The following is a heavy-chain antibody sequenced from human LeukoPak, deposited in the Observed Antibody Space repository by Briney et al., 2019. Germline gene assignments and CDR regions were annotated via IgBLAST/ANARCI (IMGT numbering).Heavy chain of an antibody. V-gene: IGHV4-34*01. J-gene: IGHJ4*02. Sequence: SETLSLTCAVYGGSFSGYYWSWIRQPPGKGLEWIGEINHSGSTNYNPSLKSRVTISVDTSKNQFSLKLSSVTAADTAVYYCARDRGLRYFDGAFDYWGQGTLVTVSS. CDR3: ARDRGLRYFDGAFDY. CDR1: GGSFSGYY. D-gene: IGHD3-9*01. CDR2: INHSGST.